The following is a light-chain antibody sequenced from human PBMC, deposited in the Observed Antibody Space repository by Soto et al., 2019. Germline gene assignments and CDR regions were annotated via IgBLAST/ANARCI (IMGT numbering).Light chain of an antibody. CDR1: QTVSSNY. J-gene: IGKJ5*01. Sequence: EIILTQSPDTLSLSPGERATLSCRASQTVSSNYLAWCQQRPGQSPRLLIYGASTRAAGIQDRFSGSGSGKDFTLTITRLEPEDSAVYFCQQYTGPPTPFGQGTRLEIK. V-gene: IGKV3-20*01. CDR3: QQYTGPPTP. CDR2: GAS.